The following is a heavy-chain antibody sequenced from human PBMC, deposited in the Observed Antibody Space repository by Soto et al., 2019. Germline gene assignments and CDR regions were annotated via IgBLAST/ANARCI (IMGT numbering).Heavy chain of an antibody. J-gene: IGHJ5*01. CDR2: IIPVFGTA. Sequence: QVQLVQSGAEVKKPGSSVKVSCKASGGVFRNYAINWVRQAPGQGLEWMGGIIPVFGTADYPQKFQDRVTITADESTTTAYMELTSLKTEDTAVYFCARDRWGSYSFDSWGQGTLVTVAS. D-gene: IGHD1-26*01. CDR3: ARDRWGSYSFDS. CDR1: GGVFRNYA. V-gene: IGHV1-69*01.